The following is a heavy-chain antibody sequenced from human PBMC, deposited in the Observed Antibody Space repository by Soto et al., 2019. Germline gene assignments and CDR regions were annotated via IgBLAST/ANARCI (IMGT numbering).Heavy chain of an antibody. CDR2: ISGSGGSA. J-gene: IGHJ3*01. CDR3: VKEGSDWYSRGSFDF. Sequence: EVQLLESGGGLVHPGGSLRLSCAASGFTFCNYVMNWVRQAPGKGLEWVSVISGSGGSAFYADSVQGRFTISRDNSKNTLYLQMNSLRAEDTAIYYCVKEGSDWYSRGSFDFWGRGTMVTVSS. CDR1: GFTFCNYV. V-gene: IGHV3-23*01. D-gene: IGHD2-21*02.